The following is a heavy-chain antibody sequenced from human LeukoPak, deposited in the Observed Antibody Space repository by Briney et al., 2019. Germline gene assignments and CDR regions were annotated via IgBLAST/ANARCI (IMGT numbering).Heavy chain of an antibody. CDR1: GYTFTSYA. CDR3: ARGYCSSTSCFLDY. J-gene: IGHJ4*02. CDR2: IIPIFGTA. D-gene: IGHD2-2*01. Sequence: ASVKVSCKASGYTFTSYAMNWVRQAPGQGLEWMGGIIPIFGTANYAQKFQGRVTITADESTSTAYMELSSLRSEDTAVYYCARGYCSSTSCFLDYWAREPWSPSPQ. V-gene: IGHV1-69*13.